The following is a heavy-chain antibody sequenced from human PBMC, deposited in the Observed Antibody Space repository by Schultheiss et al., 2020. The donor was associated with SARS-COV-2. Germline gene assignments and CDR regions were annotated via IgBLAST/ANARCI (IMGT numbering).Heavy chain of an antibody. CDR3: ARDRDYDSSGYKGYYGMDV. D-gene: IGHD3-22*01. CDR2: IYYSGST. Sequence: SETLSLTCTVSGGSISSGGYYWRWIRQHPGKGLEWIGYIYYSGSTYYNPSLKSRVTISVDTSKNQFSLKLSSVTAADTAVYYCARDRDYDSSGYKGYYGMDVWGQGTTVTVSS. CDR1: GGSISSGGYY. J-gene: IGHJ6*02. V-gene: IGHV4-31*03.